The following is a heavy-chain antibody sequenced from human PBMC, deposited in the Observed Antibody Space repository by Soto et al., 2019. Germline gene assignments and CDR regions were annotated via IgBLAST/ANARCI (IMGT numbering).Heavy chain of an antibody. CDR3: ARRRGELAPSDVFDF. J-gene: IGHJ4*02. CDR2: IYWDEDK. Sequence: QITLKESGPTLVKPTQTLTLTCTFSGFSLSTTGMYVAWIRQPPGKALEWLALIYWDEDKRYSPSLKSRLTITKDTSNNQVVRTKTTMDPVDTATYYCARRRGELAPSDVFDFWGQGTLVTVSS. D-gene: IGHD1-26*01. V-gene: IGHV2-5*02. CDR1: GFSLSTTGMY.